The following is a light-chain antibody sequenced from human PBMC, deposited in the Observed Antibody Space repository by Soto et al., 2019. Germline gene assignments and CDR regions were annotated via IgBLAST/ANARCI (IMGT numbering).Light chain of an antibody. CDR2: GNT. CDR1: SSNIGAGYD. V-gene: IGLV1-40*01. J-gene: IGLJ1*01. CDR3: QSHDSSLHASV. Sequence: QSVLTQPPSVSGAPGQRVTISCTGSSSNIGAGYDVHWYLQLPGTAPKLLIYGNTNRPSGVPDRFSGSKSGSSASLAITGLQAEDVADYYCQSHDSSLHASVFGTGTKLTVL.